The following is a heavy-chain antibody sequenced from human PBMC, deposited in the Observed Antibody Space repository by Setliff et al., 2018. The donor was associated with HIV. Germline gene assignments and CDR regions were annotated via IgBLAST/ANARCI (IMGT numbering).Heavy chain of an antibody. CDR1: GYTFTDYY. Sequence: ASVKVSCKASGYTFTDYYIHWVRQAPGKGLEWMGRVDPEDGETIYAEKFQGRVTITADTSTDTAYMELSSLRSDDTAVHYCARDYYDSSGYIFFPGLPDYWGQGTLVTVSS. D-gene: IGHD3-22*01. J-gene: IGHJ4*02. CDR3: ARDYYDSSGYIFFPGLPDY. CDR2: VDPEDGET. V-gene: IGHV1-69-2*01.